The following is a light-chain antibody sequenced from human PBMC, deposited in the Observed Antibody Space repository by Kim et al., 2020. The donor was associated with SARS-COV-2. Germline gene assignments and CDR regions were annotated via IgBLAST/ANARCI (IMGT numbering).Light chain of an antibody. CDR3: QVWDSSSDHRV. J-gene: IGLJ3*02. CDR2: YDS. V-gene: IGLV3-21*04. Sequence: APGKTARMTCGGNNIGSKSVHWDQQKPGQAPVLVIYYDSDRPSGIPERFSGSNSGNTATLTISRVEAGDEADYYCQVWDSSSDHRVFGGGTKLTVL. CDR1: NIGSKS.